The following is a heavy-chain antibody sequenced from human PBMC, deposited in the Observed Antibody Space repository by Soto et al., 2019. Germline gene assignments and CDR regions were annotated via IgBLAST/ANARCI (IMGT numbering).Heavy chain of an antibody. D-gene: IGHD5-12*01. CDR3: ARFTYKSGFNWFDP. V-gene: IGHV4-59*03. J-gene: IGHJ5*02. CDR1: GASLNSDY. CDR2: IYHMGGT. Sequence: QVQLQESGPGLVKPSETLSLTCTVSGASLNSDYWSWIRQSPGKGLELIGYIYHMGGTDYNPSLKSRVTISIDKSKNQFSLNLRSVTAADTAVYFCARFTYKSGFNWFDPWGQGTQVTVSS.